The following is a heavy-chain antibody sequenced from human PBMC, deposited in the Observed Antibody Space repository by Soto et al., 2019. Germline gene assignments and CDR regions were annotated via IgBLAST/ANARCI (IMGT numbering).Heavy chain of an antibody. CDR2: ISGSGGST. CDR1: GFTFSSYA. D-gene: IGHD4-17*01. CDR3: AKEGHYGDSKVWFDP. J-gene: IGHJ5*02. Sequence: GGSLRLSGAASGFTFSSYAMSWVRQAPWKGLEWVSAISGSGGSTYYADSVKGRFTISRDNSKNTLYLQMNSLRAEDTAVYYCAKEGHYGDSKVWFDPWGQGTLVTVSS. V-gene: IGHV3-23*01.